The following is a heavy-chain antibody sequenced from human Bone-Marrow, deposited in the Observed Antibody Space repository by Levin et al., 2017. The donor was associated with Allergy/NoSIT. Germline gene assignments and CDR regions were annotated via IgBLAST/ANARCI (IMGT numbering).Heavy chain of an antibody. D-gene: IGHD1-26*01. CDR1: GFTFSSYA. CDR3: ASHEKDLVGATSSSFDY. J-gene: IGHJ4*02. V-gene: IGHV3-23*01. CDR2: ISGSGGST. Sequence: GESLKISCAASGFTFSSYAMSWVRQAPGKGLEWVSAISGSGGSTYYADSVKGRFTISRDNSKNTLYLQMNSLRAEDTAVYYCASHEKDLVGATSSSFDYWGQGTLVTVSS.